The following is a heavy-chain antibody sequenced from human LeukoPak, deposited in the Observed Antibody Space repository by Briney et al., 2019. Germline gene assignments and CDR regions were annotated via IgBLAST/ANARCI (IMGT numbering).Heavy chain of an antibody. CDR2: INHRSGAT. J-gene: IGHJ3*01. D-gene: IGHD1-7*01. CDR3: ARAIGGTLGGAFDL. V-gene: IGHV1-2*02. Sequence: ASVKVSCKASGYTFIDYFLHWVRQAPGQRLEWMGWINHRSGATRYAEKMQGRVTMTRDTAISTAYMVLSRMGSDDTAIYYCARAIGGTLGGAFDLWGQGTMVIVSS. CDR1: GYTFIDYF.